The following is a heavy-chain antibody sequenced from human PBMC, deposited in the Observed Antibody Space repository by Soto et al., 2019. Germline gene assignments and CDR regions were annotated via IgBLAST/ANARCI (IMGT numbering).Heavy chain of an antibody. CDR3: AKDGGVRQYYYYYGMDV. CDR1: GFTFSAYG. D-gene: IGHD3-16*01. J-gene: IGHJ6*02. Sequence: GGSLRLSCAASGFTFSAYGMHWVRQAPGKGLEWVALMSYDVINKYYADSVKGRFTISRDNSRNTLYLQMNSLGAEDTAVYYCAKDGGVRQYYYYYGMDVWGQGTRVTVSS. V-gene: IGHV3-30*18. CDR2: MSYDVINK.